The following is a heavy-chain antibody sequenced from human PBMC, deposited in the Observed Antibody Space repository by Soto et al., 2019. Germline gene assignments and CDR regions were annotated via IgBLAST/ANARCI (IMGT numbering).Heavy chain of an antibody. CDR1: GFTFSSYW. Sequence: PGGSLRLSCAASGFTFSSYWMSWVRQAPGKGLEWVANIKQDGSEKYYVDSVKGRFTISRDNAKDSLYLQMNSLRAEDTAVYYCAREFVVVVAATPEGMDVWGQGTTVTVSS. J-gene: IGHJ6*02. V-gene: IGHV3-7*03. CDR2: IKQDGSEK. CDR3: AREFVVVVAATPEGMDV. D-gene: IGHD2-15*01.